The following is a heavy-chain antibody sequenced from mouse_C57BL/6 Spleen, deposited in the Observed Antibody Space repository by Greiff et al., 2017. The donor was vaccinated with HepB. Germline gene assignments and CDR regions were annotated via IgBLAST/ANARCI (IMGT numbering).Heavy chain of an antibody. CDR1: GYTFTSYW. J-gene: IGHJ2*01. V-gene: IGHV1-55*01. Sequence: QVQLQQPGAELVKPGASVKMSCKASGYTFTSYWITWVKQRPGQGLEWIGDIYPGSGSTNYNEKFKSKATLTVDTSSSTAYMQLSSLTSEDSAVYYCAREGEYGNYIDYWGQGTTLTVSS. CDR3: AREGEYGNYIDY. D-gene: IGHD2-10*02. CDR2: IYPGSGST.